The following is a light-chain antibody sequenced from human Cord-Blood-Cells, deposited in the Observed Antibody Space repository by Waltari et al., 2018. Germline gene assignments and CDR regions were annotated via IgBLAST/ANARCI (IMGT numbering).Light chain of an antibody. CDR2: DAS. CDR1: QSVSSY. Sequence: ELVLTQSPATLSLSPGERATLSCRASQSVSSYLAWYQQKPGQAPQLLIYDASNRATGIPARFSGSGSGTDFTLTISSLEPEDFAVYYCQQRSNWPITFGQGTRLEIK. V-gene: IGKV3-11*01. J-gene: IGKJ5*01. CDR3: QQRSNWPIT.